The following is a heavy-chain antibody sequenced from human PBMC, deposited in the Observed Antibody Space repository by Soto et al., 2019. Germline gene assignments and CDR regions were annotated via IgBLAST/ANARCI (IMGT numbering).Heavy chain of an antibody. CDR2: IYSGGST. CDR1: GFTVSSNY. CDR3: AKSSTYYYGSGSYYAFDI. J-gene: IGHJ3*02. V-gene: IGHV3-53*04. Sequence: GGSLRLSCAASGFTVSSNYMSWVRQAPGKGLERVSVIYSGGSTYYADSVKGRFTISRHNSKNTLYLQMTSLRAEDTDVYYCAKSSTYYYGSGSYYAFDIWGQGTMVTVSS. D-gene: IGHD3-10*01.